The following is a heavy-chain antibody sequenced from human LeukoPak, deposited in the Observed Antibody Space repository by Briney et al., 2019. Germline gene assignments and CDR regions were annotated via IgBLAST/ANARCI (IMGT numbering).Heavy chain of an antibody. CDR1: GFTFSSYW. Sequence: GGSLRLSCAASGFTFSSYWMSWVRQAPGKGLEWVANIKQDGSEKYYVDSVKGRFTISRDNAKNSLYLQMNSLRAEDTAVYYCAREGIVGATDYYYMDVWGKGTTVTVSS. CDR3: AREGIVGATDYYYMDV. D-gene: IGHD1-26*01. J-gene: IGHJ6*03. V-gene: IGHV3-7*01. CDR2: IKQDGSEK.